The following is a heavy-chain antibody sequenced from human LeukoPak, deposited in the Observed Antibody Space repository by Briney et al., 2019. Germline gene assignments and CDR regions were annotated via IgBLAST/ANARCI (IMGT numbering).Heavy chain of an antibody. V-gene: IGHV3-30*04. Sequence: GRSLRLSCAAPGFTFSSYTMHWVRQAPGKGLEWVALTSSDGNKYFADSVQGRFTISRDNSRNTVYLQLDSLRPDDTAVYYCARERGIRALYFDNWGQGTLVTVSS. CDR1: GFTFSSYT. D-gene: IGHD3-16*01. CDR2: TSSDGNK. CDR3: ARERGIRALYFDN. J-gene: IGHJ4*02.